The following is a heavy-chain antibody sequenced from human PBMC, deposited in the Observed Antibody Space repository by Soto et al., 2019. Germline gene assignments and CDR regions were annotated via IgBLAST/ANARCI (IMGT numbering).Heavy chain of an antibody. D-gene: IGHD3-10*01. CDR3: ASSVDYYGSGSYLILGY. J-gene: IGHJ4*02. V-gene: IGHV1-2*04. Sequence: GASVKVSCKASGYTFTGYYMHWVRQAPGQGLEWMGCINPNSGGTNYAQKFQGWVTMTRDTSISTAYMELSRLRSDDTAVYYCASSVDYYGSGSYLILGYWGQGTLVTVSS. CDR1: GYTFTGYY. CDR2: INPNSGGT.